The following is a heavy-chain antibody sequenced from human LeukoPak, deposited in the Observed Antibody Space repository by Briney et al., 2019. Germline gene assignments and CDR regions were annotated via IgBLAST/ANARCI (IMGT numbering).Heavy chain of an antibody. Sequence: ASVKVSCKASGGTFSSYAISWVRQAPGQGLEWMGGIIPIFGTANYAQKFQGRVTITADESTNTAYMELSSLRSEDTAVYYCARGVLGVTTWFNPWGQGTLVTVSS. V-gene: IGHV1-69*13. CDR2: IIPIFGTA. D-gene: IGHD4-17*01. J-gene: IGHJ5*02. CDR3: ARGVLGVTTWFNP. CDR1: GGTFSSYA.